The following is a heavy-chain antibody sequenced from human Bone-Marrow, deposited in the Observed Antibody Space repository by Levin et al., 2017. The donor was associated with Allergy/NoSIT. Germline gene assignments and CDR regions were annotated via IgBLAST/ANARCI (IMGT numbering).Heavy chain of an antibody. CDR3: ARDPGKYQPRDV. J-gene: IGHJ6*02. V-gene: IGHV1-69*06. CDR1: GGTFSSYA. D-gene: IGHD2/OR15-2a*01. Sequence: ASVKVSCKASGGTFSSYAISWVRQAPGQGLEWMGGIIPIFGTANYAQKFQGRVTITADKSTSTAYMELSSLRSEDTAVYYCARDPGKYQPRDVWGQGTTVTVSS. CDR2: IIPIFGTA.